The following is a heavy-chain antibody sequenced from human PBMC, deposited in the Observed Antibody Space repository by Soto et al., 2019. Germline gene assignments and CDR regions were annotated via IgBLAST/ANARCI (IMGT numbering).Heavy chain of an antibody. D-gene: IGHD4-17*01. CDR1: GGSISSSNW. CDR3: SRHDYGDYDGYFDY. J-gene: IGHJ4*02. CDR2: IYHSGST. Sequence: SETLSLTCAVSGGSISSSNWWSWVRQPPGKGLEWIGEIYHSGSTNYNPSLKSRVTMSLDKSKNQFSLKLTSVTAADTAVYYCSRHDYGDYDGYFDYWGPGTTVTVYS. V-gene: IGHV4-4*02.